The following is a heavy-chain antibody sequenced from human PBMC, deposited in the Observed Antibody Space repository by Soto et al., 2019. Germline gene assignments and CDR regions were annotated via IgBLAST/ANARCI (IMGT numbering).Heavy chain of an antibody. V-gene: IGHV3-30*18. Sequence: GGSLRLSCAASGFTFSSYGMHWVRQAPGKGLEWVAVISYDGSNKYYADSVKGRFTISRDNSKNTLYLQMNSLRAEDTAVYYCAKDSSSSPRDAFDIWGQGTMVTVSS. CDR3: AKDSSSSPRDAFDI. D-gene: IGHD6-6*01. CDR2: ISYDGSNK. J-gene: IGHJ3*02. CDR1: GFTFSSYG.